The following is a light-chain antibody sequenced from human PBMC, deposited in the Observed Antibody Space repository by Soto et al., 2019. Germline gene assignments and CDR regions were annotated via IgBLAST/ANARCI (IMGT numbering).Light chain of an antibody. CDR1: QXVSSN. CDR2: GAS. J-gene: IGKJ2*01. CDR3: QQYNNWIT. V-gene: IGKV3-15*01. Sequence: EIVMTQSPATLXXXXXXXXXXSXRAXQXVSSNLAWYQQKPGQAPRLLIYGASTRATGIPARFSGSGSGTEFTLTISSLQSEDFVVYYCQQYNNWITXGQGTKLEIK.